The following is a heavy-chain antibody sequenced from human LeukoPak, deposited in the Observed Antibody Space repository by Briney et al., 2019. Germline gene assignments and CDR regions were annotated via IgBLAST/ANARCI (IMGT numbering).Heavy chain of an antibody. CDR3: ARGQMYSPFDY. V-gene: IGHV4-59*01. CDR1: GGSISSYY. Sequence: SETLSLTCTVSGGSISSYYWSWIRQPPGKGLGWIGYIYYSGSTNYNPSLKSRVTISVDTSKNQFSLKLSSVTAADTAVYYCARGQMYSPFDYWGQGTLVTISS. CDR2: IYYSGST. J-gene: IGHJ4*02. D-gene: IGHD1-26*01.